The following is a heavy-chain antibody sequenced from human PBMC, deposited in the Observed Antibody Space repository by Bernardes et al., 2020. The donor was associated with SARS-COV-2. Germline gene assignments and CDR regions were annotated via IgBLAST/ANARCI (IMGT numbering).Heavy chain of an antibody. Sequence: ASVKVSCKASGYTFSSYDINWVRQATGQGLEWMGWMNPNSGNTGYAQKFQGRVTMTRNTSISTAYMELRSLRSEDTAVYYCAIPRSSSSWYGYYYGMDVWGQGTTVTVSS. J-gene: IGHJ6*02. CDR3: AIPRSSSSWYGYYYGMDV. CDR1: GYTFSSYD. V-gene: IGHV1-8*01. D-gene: IGHD6-13*01. CDR2: MNPNSGNT.